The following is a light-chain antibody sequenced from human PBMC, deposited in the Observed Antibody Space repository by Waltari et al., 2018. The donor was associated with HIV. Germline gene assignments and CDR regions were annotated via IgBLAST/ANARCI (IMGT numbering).Light chain of an antibody. CDR2: AAS. CDR3: QQSYATPRT. J-gene: IGKJ1*01. V-gene: IGKV1-39*01. Sequence: DIQMTQSPSSLAAAVGDRVTITCRASQNIAEYLNWYEQKPGKAPRLLIYAASSLQSGVPSRLSGSGSVKDFTLTISSLQTEDFATYYCQQSYATPRTFGQGTKVEL. CDR1: QNIAEY.